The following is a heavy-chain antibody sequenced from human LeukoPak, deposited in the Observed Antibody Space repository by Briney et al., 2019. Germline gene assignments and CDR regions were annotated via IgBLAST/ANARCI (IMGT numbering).Heavy chain of an antibody. V-gene: IGHV1-2*06. J-gene: IGHJ5*02. Sequence: GASVKVSCKASGYTFTGYYMHWVRQAPGQGLEWMGRINPNSGGTNYAQKFQGRVTMTRDTSISTAYVELSRLRSDDTAVYYCARYSGSYGGFDPWGQGTLVTVSS. CDR2: INPNSGGT. D-gene: IGHD1-26*01. CDR1: GYTFTGYY. CDR3: ARYSGSYGGFDP.